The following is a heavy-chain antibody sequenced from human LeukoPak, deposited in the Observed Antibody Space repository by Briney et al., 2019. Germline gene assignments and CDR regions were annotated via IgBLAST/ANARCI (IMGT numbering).Heavy chain of an antibody. CDR2: IIGSGGST. Sequence: PGGSLRLSCAASGFTFSSYAMSWVRQAPGKGLEWVSGIIGSGGSTYYADSVRGRFTISRDNSKNTLYLQMNTLRAEDTAVYYCTRDGDTGMVGGYYCYMDVWGKGPRSPSP. D-gene: IGHD5-18*01. CDR3: TRDGDTGMVGGYYCYMDV. J-gene: IGHJ6*03. CDR1: GFTFSSYA. V-gene: IGHV3-23*01.